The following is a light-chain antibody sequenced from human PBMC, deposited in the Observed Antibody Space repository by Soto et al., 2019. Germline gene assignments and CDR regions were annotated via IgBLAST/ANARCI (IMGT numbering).Light chain of an antibody. J-gene: IGKJ1*01. Sequence: DIQMTQSPSSLSASVGDGVTITCRASQSISSYLNWYQQKPGKAPKLLIYAASSLQSGVPSRFSGSGSGTDFTLTISSLQPEDFATYYCQQSYSTPWTCGQGTKVEIK. CDR3: QQSYSTPWT. CDR1: QSISSY. V-gene: IGKV1-39*01. CDR2: AAS.